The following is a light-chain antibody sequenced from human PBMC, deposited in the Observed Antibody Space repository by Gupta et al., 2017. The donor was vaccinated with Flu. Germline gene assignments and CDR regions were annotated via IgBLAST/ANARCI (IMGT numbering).Light chain of an antibody. V-gene: IGKV3-11*01. CDR2: EAS. Sequence: EIVLTQSPVTLSLSPGERVTLSCGASQTIRNYLAWYQHKLGQAPRLLIYEASNRATGIPPRFSGSGSGTDFTLTISSLETEDFATYYCQQRSGWPITFGQGTRLEIK. CDR3: QQRSGWPIT. J-gene: IGKJ5*01. CDR1: QTIRNY.